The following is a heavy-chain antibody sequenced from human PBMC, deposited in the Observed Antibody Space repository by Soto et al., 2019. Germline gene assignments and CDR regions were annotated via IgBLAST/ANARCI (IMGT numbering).Heavy chain of an antibody. CDR2: IIPIFGTA. Sequence: SVKVSCKASGGTFSSYAISWVRQAPGQGLEWMGGIIPIFGTANYAQKFQGRVTITADESTSTAYMELSSLRSEDTAVYYCASSEKAVAGITPERYYGMDVWGQGTTVTVSS. J-gene: IGHJ6*02. CDR3: ASSEKAVAGITPERYYGMDV. CDR1: GGTFSSYA. V-gene: IGHV1-69*13. D-gene: IGHD6-19*01.